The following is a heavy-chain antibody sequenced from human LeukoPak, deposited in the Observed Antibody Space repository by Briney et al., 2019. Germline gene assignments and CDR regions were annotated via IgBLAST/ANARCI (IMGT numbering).Heavy chain of an antibody. Sequence: SVKVSCKASGGTFSSYAISWLRQAPGQGLEWMGRIIPIFGTANYAQKFQGRVTITTDESTSTAYMELSSLRSEDTAVYYCARAYSSGSSNWFDPWGQGTLVTVSS. V-gene: IGHV1-69*05. CDR1: GGTFSSYA. CDR3: ARAYSSGSSNWFDP. J-gene: IGHJ5*02. D-gene: IGHD6-19*01. CDR2: IIPIFGTA.